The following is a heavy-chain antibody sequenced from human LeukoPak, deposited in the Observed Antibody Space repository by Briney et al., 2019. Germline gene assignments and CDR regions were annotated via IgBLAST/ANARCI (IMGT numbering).Heavy chain of an antibody. CDR1: GVSISSSNSY. Sequence: PSETLSLTCAVSGVSISSSNSYWGWIRQPPGKGLEWIGSIYYSGSTNYNPSLKSRVTISVDTSKNQFSLKLSSVTAADTAVYYCAREGGTTVVTPGYAFDYWGQGTLVTVSS. V-gene: IGHV4-39*07. CDR3: AREGGTTVVTPGYAFDY. D-gene: IGHD4-23*01. J-gene: IGHJ4*02. CDR2: IYYSGST.